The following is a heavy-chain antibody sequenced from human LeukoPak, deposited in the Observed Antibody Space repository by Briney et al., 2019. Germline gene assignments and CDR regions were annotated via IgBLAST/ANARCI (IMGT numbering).Heavy chain of an antibody. D-gene: IGHD2-15*01. V-gene: IGHV1-8*02. J-gene: IGHJ3*02. CDR2: INPNSGNT. CDR3: AVVADPSAFDI. Sequence: ASVKVSCKASGYTFTGYYMHWVRQAPGQGLEWMGWINPNSGNTGYAQKFQGRVTMTRNTSISTAYMELSSLRSEDTAVYYCAVVADPSAFDIWGQGTMVTVSS. CDR1: GYTFTGYY.